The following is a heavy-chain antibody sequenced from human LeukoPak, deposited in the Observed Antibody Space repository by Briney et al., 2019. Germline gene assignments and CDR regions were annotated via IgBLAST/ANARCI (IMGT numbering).Heavy chain of an antibody. CDR1: GGSISPYF. CDR3: ARDDYRGVTNFDP. CDR2: ISYTGST. V-gene: IGHV4-59*01. Sequence: SETLSLTCTVSGGSISPYFWSWMRQTPGKGLEWIVYISYTGSTNYNPALTSRVTISVDTSKEQFSLQLTSVTAADTAVYYCARDDYRGVTNFDPWGQGTLVTVSS. D-gene: IGHD3-10*01. J-gene: IGHJ5*02.